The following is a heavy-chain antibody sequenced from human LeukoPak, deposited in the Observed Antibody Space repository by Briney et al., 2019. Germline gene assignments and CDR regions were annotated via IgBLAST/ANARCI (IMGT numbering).Heavy chain of an antibody. V-gene: IGHV4-30-2*01. CDR3: AGQLWTPGWTYGLFDY. CDR2: IYHSGST. CDR1: GGSISSGGYY. Sequence: PSETLSLTCTVSGGSISSGGYYWSWIRQPPGKDLEWIGYIYHSGSTYYNPSLKSRVTISVDRSKNQFSLKLSSVTAADTAVYYCAGQLWTPGWTYGLFDYWGQGTLVTVSS. J-gene: IGHJ4*02. D-gene: IGHD5-18*01.